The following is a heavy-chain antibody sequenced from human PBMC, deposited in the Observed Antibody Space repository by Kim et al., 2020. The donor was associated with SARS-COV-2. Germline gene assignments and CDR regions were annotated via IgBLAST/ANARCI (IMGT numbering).Heavy chain of an antibody. D-gene: IGHD4-4*01. CDR3: ATASATVTLDVTWRGVRTAFDI. J-gene: IGHJ3*02. CDR1: GYTFSNYY. Sequence: ASVKVSCKTSGYTFSNYYMHWVRQAPGQGPEWMGIINPSGGSTSYAQKFQGRVTMTRDTSTNTVYMELSSPRSEDTAVYYCATASATVTLDVTWRGVRTAFDIWGQGTMVTVSS. CDR2: INPSGGST. V-gene: IGHV1-46*01.